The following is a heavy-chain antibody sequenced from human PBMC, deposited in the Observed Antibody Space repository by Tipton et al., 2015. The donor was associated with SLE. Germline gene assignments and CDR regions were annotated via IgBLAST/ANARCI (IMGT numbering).Heavy chain of an antibody. D-gene: IGHD6-19*01. J-gene: IGHJ4*02. CDR2: ISSRSSTI. V-gene: IGHV3-48*01. Sequence: GSLRLSCAASGFTFSTYSMNWVRQAPGKGLEWVSYISSRSSTIYYADSVKGRFTISRDNAKNSLYLQMNSLRVEDTAVYYCAREGGGGQWLAPDYWGQGTLVTVSS. CDR3: AREGGGGQWLAPDY. CDR1: GFTFSTYS.